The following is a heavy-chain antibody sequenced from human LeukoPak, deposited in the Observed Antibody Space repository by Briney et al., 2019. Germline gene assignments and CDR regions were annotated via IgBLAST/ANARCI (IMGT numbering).Heavy chain of an antibody. V-gene: IGHV3-23*01. J-gene: IGHJ4*02. CDR3: AKDTGFGELSLYYFDY. Sequence: GGSLRLSCAASGFTFSSYAMSWVRQAPGKGLEWVSAISGSGGSAYCADSVKGRFTISRDNSKNTLYLQMNSLRAEDTAVYYCAKDTGFGELSLYYFDYWGQGTLVTVSS. CDR1: GFTFSSYA. D-gene: IGHD3-10*01. CDR2: ISGSGGSA.